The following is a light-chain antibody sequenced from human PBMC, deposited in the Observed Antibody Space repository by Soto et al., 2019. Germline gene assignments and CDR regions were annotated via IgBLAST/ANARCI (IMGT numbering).Light chain of an antibody. CDR1: QSIGSW. Sequence: DIQMTQSPSTLSASAGDRVTITCRASQSIGSWLAWYQQKPGKAPELLIYDASTLESGVPSRFSGSGSGTEFTLTISSLQPADFATYYCQQYNTYPYTFGQGTKLEIK. CDR3: QQYNTYPYT. J-gene: IGKJ2*01. CDR2: DAS. V-gene: IGKV1-5*01.